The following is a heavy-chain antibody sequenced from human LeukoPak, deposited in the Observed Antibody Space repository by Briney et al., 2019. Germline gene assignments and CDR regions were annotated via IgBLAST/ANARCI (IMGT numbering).Heavy chain of an antibody. Sequence: SGGSLRLSCAASGFTFSSYAMHWVRQAPGKGLEWVAVISYDGSNKYYADSVKGRFTISRDNSKNTLYLQMNSLRAEDTAVYYCARDTTYYYDSSGYSLFDYWGQGTLVTVSS. V-gene: IGHV3-30*04. CDR3: ARDTTYYYDSSGYSLFDY. CDR1: GFTFSSYA. CDR2: ISYDGSNK. D-gene: IGHD3-22*01. J-gene: IGHJ4*02.